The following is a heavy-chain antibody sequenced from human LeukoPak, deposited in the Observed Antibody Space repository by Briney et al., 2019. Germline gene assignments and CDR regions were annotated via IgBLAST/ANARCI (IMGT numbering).Heavy chain of an antibody. CDR2: LRGDTGDT. D-gene: IGHD6-13*01. V-gene: IGHV1-2*02. CDR3: ARVRGNSCDY. J-gene: IGHJ4*02. Sequence: ASVTVSCKTSGYTVSDYYMHWVHQAPGQGLEWMGWLRGDTGDTGSPQKFKGRVTMTRDTATNTAYMQLSRLTYDDTAMYFCARVRGNSCDYWGQGTLVTVSS. CDR1: GYTVSDYY.